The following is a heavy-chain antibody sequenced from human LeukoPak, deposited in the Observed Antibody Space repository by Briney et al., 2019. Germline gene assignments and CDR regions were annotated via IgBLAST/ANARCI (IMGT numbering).Heavy chain of an antibody. CDR3: AKAGFDY. J-gene: IGHJ4*02. CDR1: GFTFSSYW. V-gene: IGHV3-30*18. Sequence: GGSLRLSCAASGFTFSSYWMSWVRQAPGKGLEWVAVISYDGSNKYYADSVKGRFTISRDNSKNTLYLQMNSLRAEDTAVYYCAKAGFDYWGQGTLVTVSS. CDR2: ISYDGSNK.